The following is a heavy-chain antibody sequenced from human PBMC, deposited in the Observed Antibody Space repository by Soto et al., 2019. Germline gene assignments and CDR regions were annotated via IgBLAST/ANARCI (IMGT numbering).Heavy chain of an antibody. CDR1: GGTFSSYT. Sequence: QVQLVQSGAEVKKPGSSVKVSSKASGGTFSSYTISWVRQAPGQGLEWMGRIIRILGIANYAQKFQGRVTITADKSTSTAYMELSSLRYEDTAVYYCARGGTSIVVVPAASLGGAFDIWGQGTMVSVSS. J-gene: IGHJ3*02. D-gene: IGHD2-2*01. CDR2: IIRILGIA. V-gene: IGHV1-69*02. CDR3: ARGGTSIVVVPAASLGGAFDI.